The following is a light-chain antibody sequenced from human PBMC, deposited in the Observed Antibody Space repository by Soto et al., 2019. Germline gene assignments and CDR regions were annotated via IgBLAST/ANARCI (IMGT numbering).Light chain of an antibody. J-gene: IGKJ1*01. CDR3: QQSYSTPRT. V-gene: IGKV1-39*01. Sequence: DIQMTQSPSSLSASVGDRVTITCRASQYINNFLNWYQQKPGKAPKLLIYAASSLQSGVPSRFGGSASGTDFTLTISTLQPEDFATYYCQQSYSTPRTFGQGTKVEVK. CDR1: QYINNF. CDR2: AAS.